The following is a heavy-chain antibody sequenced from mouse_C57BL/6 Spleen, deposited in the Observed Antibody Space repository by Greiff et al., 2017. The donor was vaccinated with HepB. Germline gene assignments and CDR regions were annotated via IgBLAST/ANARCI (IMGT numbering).Heavy chain of an antibody. J-gene: IGHJ2*01. CDR2: ISYDGSN. V-gene: IGHV3-6*01. D-gene: IGHD2-3*01. CDR1: GYSITSGYY. CDR3: ARGGYYTFFDY. Sequence: ESGPGLVKPSQSLSLTCSVTGYSITSGYYWNWIRQFPGNKLEWMGYISYDGSNNYNPSLKNRISITRDTSKNQFFLKLNPVTTEDTATYYCARGGYYTFFDYWGQGTTLTVSS.